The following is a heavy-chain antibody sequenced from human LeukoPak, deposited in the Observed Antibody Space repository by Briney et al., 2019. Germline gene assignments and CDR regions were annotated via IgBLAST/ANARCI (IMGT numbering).Heavy chain of an antibody. CDR3: ARGRSAYFQH. J-gene: IGHJ1*01. V-gene: IGHV4-30-4*01. Sequence: SQTLSLTCTVSGGPISSGDYYWSWIRQPPGKGLEWIGYIYSAGSTYYSPSLKSRLTISIDTSKNQFSLELRSVTSADTAVYYCARGRSAYFQHWGQGTLVTVSS. CDR1: GGPISSGDYY. CDR2: IYSAGST.